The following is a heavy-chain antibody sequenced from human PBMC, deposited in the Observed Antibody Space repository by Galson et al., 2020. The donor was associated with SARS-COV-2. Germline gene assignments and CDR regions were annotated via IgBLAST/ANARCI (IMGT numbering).Heavy chain of an antibody. CDR1: GGSITSGTYS. J-gene: IGHJ5*02. Sequence: SETLSLTCAVSGGSITSGTYSWGWIRQPPGKGLEWIGDMHHGGSTYYNPSLTSRVTISVDRSKNQFSLRLSSVTAAATAVYYCARLGGWSNYDSVSGNWFGPWCQGALVIVS. CDR2: MHHGGST. V-gene: IGHV4-30-2*01. CDR3: ARLGGWSNYDSVSGNWFGP. D-gene: IGHD3-10*01.